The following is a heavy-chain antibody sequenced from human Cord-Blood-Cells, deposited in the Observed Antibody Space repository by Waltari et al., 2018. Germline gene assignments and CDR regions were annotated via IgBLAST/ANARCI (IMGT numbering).Heavy chain of an antibody. CDR3: ARAPAAYSSGWYWFDP. CDR2: INPNSGGT. CDR1: GYTFTGYY. D-gene: IGHD6-19*01. J-gene: IGHJ5*02. V-gene: IGHV1-2*02. Sequence: QVQLVQSGAEVQKPGASVKVSCKASGYTFTGYYMHWVRQAPGQGLEWMGWINPNSGGTNYAQKFQGRVTMTRDTSISTAYMELSRLRSDDTAVYYCARAPAAYSSGWYWFDPWGQGTLVTVSS.